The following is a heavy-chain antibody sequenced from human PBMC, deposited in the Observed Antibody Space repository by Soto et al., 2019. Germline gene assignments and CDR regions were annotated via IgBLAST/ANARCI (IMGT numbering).Heavy chain of an antibody. CDR3: AREDY. J-gene: IGHJ4*02. CDR2: IYYSGST. Sequence: QVQLQESGPGLVKPSETLSLTCTVSGGSVSSGSYYWSWIRQPPGKGLEWIGYIYYSGSTNYNPSPKSRVTISVDTSKNQFSLKLSSVTAADTAVYYCAREDYWGQGTLVTVSS. V-gene: IGHV4-61*01. CDR1: GGSVSSGSYY.